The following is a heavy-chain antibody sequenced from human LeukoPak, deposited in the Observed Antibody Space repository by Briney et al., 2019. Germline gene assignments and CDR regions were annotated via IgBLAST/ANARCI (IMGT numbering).Heavy chain of an antibody. Sequence: PGGSLRLSCAASGFTFSSYAMSWVRQAPGKGLVWVSAISGSGGSTYYADSVKGRFTISRDNSKNTLYLQMNSLRAEDTAVYYCASDPPTTVTTFGDYWGQGTLVTVSS. CDR2: ISGSGGST. D-gene: IGHD4-17*01. V-gene: IGHV3-23*01. CDR1: GFTFSSYA. CDR3: ASDPPTTVTTFGDY. J-gene: IGHJ4*02.